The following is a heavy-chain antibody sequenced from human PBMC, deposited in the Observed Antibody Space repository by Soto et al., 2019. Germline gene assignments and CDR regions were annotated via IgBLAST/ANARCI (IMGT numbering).Heavy chain of an antibody. J-gene: IGHJ4*02. V-gene: IGHV3-66*01. CDR3: VSYDFWSGYSDY. CDR2: FYTGGST. CDR1: GFTVSSNY. D-gene: IGHD3-3*01. Sequence: EVQLVESGGGLVQPGGSLRLSCAVSGFTVSSNYMSWVRQAPGKGLEWVSIFYTGGSTYYSDSVKGRFTISRDNSKNTLYLQMNGLREEDTAVYYCVSYDFWSGYSDYWGQGTRVTVSS.